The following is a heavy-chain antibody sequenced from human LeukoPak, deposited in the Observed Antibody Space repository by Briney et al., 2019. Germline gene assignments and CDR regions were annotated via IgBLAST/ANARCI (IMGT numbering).Heavy chain of an antibody. Sequence: SETLSLTCAVSGGSISSGGYSWSWIRQPPGKGLEWIGYIYHSGSTYYNPSLKSRVTISVDRSKNQFSLKLSSVTAADTAVYYCAVSVVPAAMFWFDPWAREPWSPSPQ. CDR3: AVSVVPAAMFWFDP. J-gene: IGHJ5*02. CDR1: GGSISSGGYS. D-gene: IGHD2-2*01. V-gene: IGHV4-30-2*01. CDR2: IYHSGST.